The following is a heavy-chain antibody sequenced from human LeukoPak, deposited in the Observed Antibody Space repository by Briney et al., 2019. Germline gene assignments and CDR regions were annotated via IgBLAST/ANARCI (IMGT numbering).Heavy chain of an antibody. CDR2: INHSGST. J-gene: IGHJ4*02. D-gene: IGHD2-15*01. Sequence: PSETLSLTCAVYGGSFSGYYWSWIRQPPGKGLEWIGEINHSGSTNYNPSLKSRVTISIDRSKDQFSLNLISVAAADTAIYFCASQGGLRNDFWGQGTLVTVSS. V-gene: IGHV4-34*01. CDR1: GGSFSGYY. CDR3: ASQGGLRNDF.